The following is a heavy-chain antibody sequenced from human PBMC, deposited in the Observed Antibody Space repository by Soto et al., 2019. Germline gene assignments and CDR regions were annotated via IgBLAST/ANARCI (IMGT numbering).Heavy chain of an antibody. D-gene: IGHD4-4*01. Sequence: LVESGGRVVRPGRSLTLSCAASGFTFASYGMHWVRQAPGKGLEWVATVSFDSKNKYYIDSVEGRFTISRDNSENTRSLQMNSLRHEDTAVYYCAKESVEATYSFYGLDVWGPGTTVTVSS. J-gene: IGHJ6*02. CDR1: GFTFASYG. V-gene: IGHV3-30*18. CDR3: AKESVEATYSFYGLDV. CDR2: VSFDSKNK.